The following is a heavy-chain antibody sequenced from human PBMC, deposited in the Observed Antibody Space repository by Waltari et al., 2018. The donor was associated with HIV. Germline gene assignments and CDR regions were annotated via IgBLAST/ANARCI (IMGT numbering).Heavy chain of an antibody. V-gene: IGHV3-23*01. CDR2: ISGSGGSK. CDR3: AKDIRTYYDSSGPLGY. J-gene: IGHJ4*02. D-gene: IGHD3-22*01. CDR1: GFTFSSYA. Sequence: EVQLLESGGGLVQPGGSLRLSCAASGFTFSSYAMSWVRQAPGKGLQWVSCISGSGGSKYYADSVKGRFTISRDNSKNTLYLQMNSLRAEDTAVYYCAKDIRTYYDSSGPLGYWGQGTLVTVSS.